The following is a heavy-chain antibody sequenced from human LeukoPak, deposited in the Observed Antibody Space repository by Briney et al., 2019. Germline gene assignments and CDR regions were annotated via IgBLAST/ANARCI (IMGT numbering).Heavy chain of an antibody. V-gene: IGHV3-21*01. CDR2: ISTSSSYM. D-gene: IGHD3-10*01. CDR3: ARDNGSGSYYKDAFDI. Sequence: PGGSLRLSCAASGFTFSSYTMNWVRQAPGKGLEWVSFISTSSSYMYYADSVKGRFTISRDNAKNSLYLQMNSLRAEDTAVYYCARDNGSGSYYKDAFDIWGQGTMVTVSS. J-gene: IGHJ3*02. CDR1: GFTFSSYT.